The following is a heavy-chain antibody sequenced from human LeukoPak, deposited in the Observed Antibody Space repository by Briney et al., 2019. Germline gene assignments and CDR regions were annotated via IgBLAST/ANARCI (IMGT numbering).Heavy chain of an antibody. CDR2: ITSSGATT. CDR3: ARDPDYGDPY. V-gene: IGHV3-11*01. D-gene: IGHD4/OR15-4a*01. Sequence: PGGSLRLSCSASGFSFSDSYMNWFRLSPEKGLEWIAHITSSGATTEYADSVKGRFTISRVNAKNSMYLQMNSLRPEDTAVYYCARDPDYGDPYWGQGTLVTVSS. J-gene: IGHJ4*02. CDR1: GFSFSDSY.